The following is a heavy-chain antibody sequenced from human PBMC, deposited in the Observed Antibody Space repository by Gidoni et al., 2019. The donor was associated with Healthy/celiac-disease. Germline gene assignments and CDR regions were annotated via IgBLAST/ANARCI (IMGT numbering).Heavy chain of an antibody. V-gene: IGHV3-23*01. Sequence: EVQLLESGGGLVPPGGSLRLSCAASGFTFSSYAMSWVRQAPGKGLEWVSAISGSGGSTYYADSVKGRFTISRDNSKNTLYLQMNSLRAEDTAVYYCAKVGVGATSSQDYWGQGTLVTVSS. J-gene: IGHJ4*02. CDR2: ISGSGGST. D-gene: IGHD1-26*01. CDR3: AKVGVGATSSQDY. CDR1: GFTFSSYA.